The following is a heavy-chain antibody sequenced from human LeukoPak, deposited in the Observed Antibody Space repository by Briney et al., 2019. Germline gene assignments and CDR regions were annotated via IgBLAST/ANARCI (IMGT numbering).Heavy chain of an antibody. CDR2: VYRGGST. D-gene: IGHD2/OR15-2a*01. CDR1: GFTVSSNF. CDR3: ARVISQGLYYYYGMDV. V-gene: IGHV3-66*01. Sequence: GGSLRLSCAASGFTVSSNFMSWVRQAAGKGLEWVSVVYRGGSTDHADSVKGRFTISRDNSKNTLYLHMNSLRAEDTAVYYCARVISQGLYYYYGMDVWGQGTTVTVSS. J-gene: IGHJ6*02.